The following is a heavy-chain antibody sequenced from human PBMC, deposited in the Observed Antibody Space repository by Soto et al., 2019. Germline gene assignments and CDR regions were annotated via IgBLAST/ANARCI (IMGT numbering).Heavy chain of an antibody. D-gene: IGHD3-3*01. J-gene: IGHJ4*02. CDR1: GFTFSSYA. CDR3: AKDQDGITIFGVVISYFDY. CDR2: ISGSGGST. V-gene: IGHV3-23*01. Sequence: GGSLRLSCAASGFTFSSYAMSWVRQAPGKGLEWVSAISGSGGSTYYADSVKGRFTISGDNSKNTLYLQMNSLRAEDTAVYYCAKDQDGITIFGVVISYFDYWGQGTLVTVSS.